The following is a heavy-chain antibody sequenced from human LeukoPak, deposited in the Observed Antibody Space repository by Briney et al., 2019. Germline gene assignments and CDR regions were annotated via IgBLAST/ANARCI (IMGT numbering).Heavy chain of an antibody. Sequence: GRSLRLSCAASGFTFDDYAMHWVWQAPGKGLEWVSGISWNSGSIGYADSVKGRFTISRDNAKNSLYLQMNSLRAEDMALYYCAKGTTGTTGCAFDIWGQGTMVTVSS. CDR1: GFTFDDYA. D-gene: IGHD1-1*01. V-gene: IGHV3-9*03. J-gene: IGHJ3*02. CDR2: ISWNSGSI. CDR3: AKGTTGTTGCAFDI.